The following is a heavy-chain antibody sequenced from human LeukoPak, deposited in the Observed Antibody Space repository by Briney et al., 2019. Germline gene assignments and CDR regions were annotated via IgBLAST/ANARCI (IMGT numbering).Heavy chain of an antibody. V-gene: IGHV3-7*01. D-gene: IGHD2-21*02. J-gene: IGHJ3*02. CDR2: IKQDGSEK. CDR3: ARVPVVVTARDAFDI. Sequence: GGSLRLSCAASGFTFSSYWVSWVRQAPGKGLEWVANIKQDGSEKYYVDSVKGRFTISRDNAKNSLYLQMNSLRAEDTAVYYCARVPVVVTARDAFDIWGQGTMVTVSS. CDR1: GFTFSSYW.